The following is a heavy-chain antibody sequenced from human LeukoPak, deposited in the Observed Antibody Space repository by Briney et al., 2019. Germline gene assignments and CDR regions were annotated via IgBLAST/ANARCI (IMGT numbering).Heavy chain of an antibody. J-gene: IGHJ4*02. D-gene: IGHD2-2*01. CDR1: GFTFRSYE. CDR2: ITSSGDTI. CDR3: AREEPAAAHYGLGY. Sequence: GGSLRLSCAASGFTFRSYEMNWVRQAPGKGLEWVSYITSSGDTIYYADSVKGRFTISRDNAKNSLYLQMNSLRAEDTAVYYCAREEPAAAHYGLGYWGQGTLVTVSS. V-gene: IGHV3-48*03.